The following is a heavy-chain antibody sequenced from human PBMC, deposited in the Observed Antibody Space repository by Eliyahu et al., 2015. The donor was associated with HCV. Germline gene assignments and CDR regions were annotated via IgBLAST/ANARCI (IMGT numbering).Heavy chain of an antibody. V-gene: IGHV1-69*01. Sequence: QVQLVQSGAEVKKPGSSVKVSCKASGGTFSSXAISWVRQAPGQGLEWMGGIIPIFGTANYAQKFQGRVTITADESTSTAYMELSSLRSEDTAVYYCARVIRREYYDSSGPPDYWGQGTLVTVSS. D-gene: IGHD3-22*01. CDR1: GGTFSSXA. CDR3: ARVIRREYYDSSGPPDY. CDR2: IIPIFGTA. J-gene: IGHJ4*02.